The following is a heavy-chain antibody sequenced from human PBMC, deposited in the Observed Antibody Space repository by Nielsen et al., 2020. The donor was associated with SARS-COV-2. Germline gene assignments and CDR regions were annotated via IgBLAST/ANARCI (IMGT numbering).Heavy chain of an antibody. CDR2: ISYDGSNK. J-gene: IGHJ6*02. Sequence: WILQPPGKGLEWVAVISYDGSNKYYADSVKGRFTISRDNSKNTLYLQMNSLRAEDTAVYYCAKERTDYYYYGMDVWGQGTTVTVSS. D-gene: IGHD3/OR15-3a*01. V-gene: IGHV3-30*18. CDR3: AKERTDYYYYGMDV.